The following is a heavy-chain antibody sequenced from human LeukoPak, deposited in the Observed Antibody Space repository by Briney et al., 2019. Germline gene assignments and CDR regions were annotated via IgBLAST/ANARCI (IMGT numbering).Heavy chain of an antibody. J-gene: IGHJ6*03. V-gene: IGHV3-21*01. CDR3: AKSSGWNYYYYYMDV. D-gene: IGHD6-19*01. CDR1: GFTFSSYS. CDR2: ISSSSSYI. Sequence: GGSLRLSCAASGFTFSSYSMNWVRQAPGKGLEWVSSISSSSSYIYYADSVKGRFTISRDNAKNSLYLQMNSLRAEDTAVSYCAKSSGWNYYYYYMDVWGKGTMVIASS.